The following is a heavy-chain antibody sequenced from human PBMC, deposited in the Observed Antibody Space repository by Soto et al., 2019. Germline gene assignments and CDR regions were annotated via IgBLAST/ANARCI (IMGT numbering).Heavy chain of an antibody. J-gene: IGHJ1*01. Sequence: SETLSLTCTVSGGSISSYSWSWIRQPPGKGLEWIGYIHYSGSTNYNPSLKSRVTISVDTSKNQFSLRLSSVTAADTAVYYCAREEAYYYDSRGYWTQYLQHWAQGTLVPVSS. CDR1: GGSISSYS. V-gene: IGHV4-59*01. CDR2: IHYSGST. D-gene: IGHD3-22*01. CDR3: AREEAYYYDSRGYWTQYLQH.